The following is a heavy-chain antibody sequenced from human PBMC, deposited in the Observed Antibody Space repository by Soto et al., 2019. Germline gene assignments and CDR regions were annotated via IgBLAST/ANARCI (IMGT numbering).Heavy chain of an antibody. CDR2: ISGSGGST. Sequence: GGSLRLSCAASGFTFSSYSMNWVRQAPGKGLEWVSAISGSGGSTYYADSVKGRFTISRDNSKNTLYLQMNSLRAEDTAVYYCAKDNGDYDNWFDPWGQGTLVTVSS. CDR3: AKDNGDYDNWFDP. V-gene: IGHV3-23*01. J-gene: IGHJ5*02. CDR1: GFTFSSYS. D-gene: IGHD4-17*01.